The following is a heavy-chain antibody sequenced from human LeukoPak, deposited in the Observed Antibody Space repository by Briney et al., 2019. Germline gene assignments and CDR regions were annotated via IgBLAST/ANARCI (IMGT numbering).Heavy chain of an antibody. D-gene: IGHD3-3*01. CDR2: ISSSSSYI. Sequence: KAGGSLRLSCAASGFTFSSYSMIWVRQAPGKGLEWVSSISSSSSYIYYADSVKGRFTISRDNAKNSLYLQMNSLRAEDTAVYYCATYTIFGVVISRYGMDVWGQGTTVTVSS. CDR3: ATYTIFGVVISRYGMDV. V-gene: IGHV3-21*01. J-gene: IGHJ6*02. CDR1: GFTFSSYS.